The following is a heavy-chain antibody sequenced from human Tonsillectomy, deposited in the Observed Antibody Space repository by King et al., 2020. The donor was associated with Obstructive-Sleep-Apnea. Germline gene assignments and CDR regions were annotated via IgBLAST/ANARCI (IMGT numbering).Heavy chain of an antibody. Sequence: VQLVESGGGLVKPGGSLRLSCAASGFTFSSYSMNWVRQAPGKGLEWVSSISSSSSYIYYADSVKGRFTISRDNAKNSLYLQMNSRRAEDTAVYYCARDKRRGYDILTGYYKGAFDIWGQGTMVTVSS. D-gene: IGHD3-9*01. CDR3: ARDKRRGYDILTGYYKGAFDI. V-gene: IGHV3-21*01. J-gene: IGHJ3*02. CDR2: ISSSSSYI. CDR1: GFTFSSYS.